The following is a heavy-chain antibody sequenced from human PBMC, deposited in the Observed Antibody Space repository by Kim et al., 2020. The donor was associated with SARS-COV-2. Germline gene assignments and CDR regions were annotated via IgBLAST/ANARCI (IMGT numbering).Heavy chain of an antibody. CDR3: ARAARDYYGSGSYYNDY. V-gene: IGHV1-69*13. J-gene: IGHJ4*02. Sequence: SVKVSCKASGGTFSSYAISWVRQAPGQGLEWMGGIIPIFGTANYAQKFQGRVTITADESTSTAYMELSSLRSEETAVYYCARAARDYYGSGSYYNDYWGQGTLVTVSS. D-gene: IGHD3-10*01. CDR2: IIPIFGTA. CDR1: GGTFSSYA.